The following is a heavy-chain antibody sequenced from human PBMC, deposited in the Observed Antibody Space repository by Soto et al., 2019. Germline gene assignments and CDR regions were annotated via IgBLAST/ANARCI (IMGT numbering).Heavy chain of an antibody. V-gene: IGHV3-7*01. CDR2: VNEDGSEK. Sequence: GGSVKLSCAASGFTFSSDYMSWVRQAQGKGLEWVANVNEDGSEKYYVDSVKGRFTVSRDNAKNSLYLQMNSLRVEDTAVYYCARWGGAASHYSGQGTLVTVS. J-gene: IGHJ4*02. CDR3: ARWGGAASHY. D-gene: IGHD2-15*01. CDR1: GFTFSSDY.